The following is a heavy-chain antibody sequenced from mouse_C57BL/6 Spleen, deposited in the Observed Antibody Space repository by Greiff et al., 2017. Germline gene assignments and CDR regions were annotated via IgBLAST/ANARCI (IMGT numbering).Heavy chain of an antibody. J-gene: IGHJ3*01. CDR2: ISYSGST. V-gene: IGHV3-1*01. D-gene: IGHD2-5*01. CDR3: ARGGYSNYPFAY. CDR1: GYSITSGYD. Sequence: EVHLVESGPGMVKPSQSLSLTCTVTGYSITSGYDWHWIRHFPGNKLEWMGYISYSGSTNYNPSLKSRISITHDTSKNHFFLKLNSVTTEDTATYYCARGGYSNYPFAYWGQGTLVTVSA.